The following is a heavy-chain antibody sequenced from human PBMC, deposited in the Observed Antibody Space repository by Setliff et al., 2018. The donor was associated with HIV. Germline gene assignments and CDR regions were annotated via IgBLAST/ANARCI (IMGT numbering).Heavy chain of an antibody. D-gene: IGHD5-12*01. CDR1: GFTFRIYS. J-gene: IGHJ4*02. CDR2: INQDGSEK. V-gene: IGHV3-7*01. CDR3: ARGIYTGYDHFDY. Sequence: GGSLRLSCAASGFTFRIYSMNWVRQAPGKGLEWVANINQDGSEKYYVDSVKGRFAISRDNAKNSLYLQMNSLRAEDTAVYYCARGIYTGYDHFDYWGQGTLVTVSS.